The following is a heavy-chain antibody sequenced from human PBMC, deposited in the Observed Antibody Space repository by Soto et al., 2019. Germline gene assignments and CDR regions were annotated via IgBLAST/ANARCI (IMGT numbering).Heavy chain of an antibody. CDR1: GGSISSYY. V-gene: IGHV4-59*01. Sequence: PSETLSLTCTVSGGSISSYYWSWIRQPPGKGLEWIGFIYYSGSTNYNPSLKSRVTISVATSKNQFSLKLSSVTAADTAVYYCARQLGYYASSGNSYFDLWGRGTLVTVSS. J-gene: IGHJ2*01. D-gene: IGHD3-22*01. CDR3: ARQLGYYASSGNSYFDL. CDR2: IYYSGST.